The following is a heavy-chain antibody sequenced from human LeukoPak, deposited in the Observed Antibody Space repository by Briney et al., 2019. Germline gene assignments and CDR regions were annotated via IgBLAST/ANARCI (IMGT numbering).Heavy chain of an antibody. CDR3: AREYCSSTSCYFDY. CDR2: MNPNSGNT. J-gene: IGHJ4*02. D-gene: IGHD2-2*01. Sequence: ASVKVSCKASGYTFTSYDINWVRQATGQGLEWMGWMNPNSGNTGYAQKFQGRVTMTRNTSISTAYMELSSLRSDDTAVYYCAREYCSSTSCYFDYWGQGTLVTVSS. CDR1: GYTFTSYD. V-gene: IGHV1-8*01.